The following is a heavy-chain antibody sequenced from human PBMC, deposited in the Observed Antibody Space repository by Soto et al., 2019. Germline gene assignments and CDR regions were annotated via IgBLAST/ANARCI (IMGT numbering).Heavy chain of an antibody. D-gene: IGHD6-6*01. Sequence: QLQLQESGSGLVKPSQTLSLTCAVSGGSISSGGFSWSWIRQPPGKGLESIGYIYHSGSTYYNPSLKSLVTISVDRSKNQFSLKLSSVTAADTAVYYCAAGIAARPLGYWGQGTLVTVSS. CDR3: AAGIAARPLGY. CDR1: GGSISSGGFS. J-gene: IGHJ4*02. CDR2: IYHSGST. V-gene: IGHV4-30-2*01.